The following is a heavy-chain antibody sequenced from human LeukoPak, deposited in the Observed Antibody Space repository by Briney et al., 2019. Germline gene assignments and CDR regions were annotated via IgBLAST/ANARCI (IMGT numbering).Heavy chain of an antibody. V-gene: IGHV3-23*01. D-gene: IGHD3-22*01. CDR2: ISIIAATT. Sequence: GGSLRLSCTASGFTFASHAMSWVRQAPGKGLEWVSSISIIAATTHYADSVKGRFTISRDNSKNTVYLQMNSLRPDDTAVYYCASEVVTQFDYWGQGTLVTVSS. J-gene: IGHJ4*02. CDR1: GFTFASHA. CDR3: ASEVVTQFDY.